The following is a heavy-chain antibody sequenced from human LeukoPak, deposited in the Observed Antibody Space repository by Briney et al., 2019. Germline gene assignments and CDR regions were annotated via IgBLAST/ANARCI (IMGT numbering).Heavy chain of an antibody. Sequence: ASVKVSCKASGYTFSGYYVYWVRHAPGQGLEWRGWINPLRGATNLAQKFQGRVRMTRDTSSSTVSMELSRLRSDDTAVYYCARLVATQLDYWGQGTLVTVSS. D-gene: IGHD2-8*02. CDR1: GYTFSGYY. V-gene: IGHV1-2*02. CDR3: ARLVATQLDY. CDR2: INPLRGAT. J-gene: IGHJ4*02.